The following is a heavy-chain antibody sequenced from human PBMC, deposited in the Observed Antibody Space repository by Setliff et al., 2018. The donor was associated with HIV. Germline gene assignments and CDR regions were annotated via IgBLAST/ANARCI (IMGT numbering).Heavy chain of an antibody. J-gene: IGHJ4*02. V-gene: IGHV4-38-2*02. Sequence: PSETLSLTCTVSGYSISSGYCWGWIRQPPGKGLEWIGSIYHSGSTYYNPSLKSRVTISVDTSKNQFSLKLTSVTAADTAVYYCARRSGWSLDYWGQGTLVTVSS. CDR1: GYSISSGYC. CDR3: ARRSGWSLDY. CDR2: IYHSGST. D-gene: IGHD6-19*01.